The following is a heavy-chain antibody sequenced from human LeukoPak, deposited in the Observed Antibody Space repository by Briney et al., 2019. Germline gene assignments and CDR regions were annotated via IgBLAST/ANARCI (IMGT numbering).Heavy chain of an antibody. V-gene: IGHV3-23*01. D-gene: IGHD6-19*01. CDR3: AKDLLRSSLAGIQGD. J-gene: IGHJ4*02. Sequence: PGGSLRLSCAASGFTFSYYAMNWVRKAPGKGLEWVSGTGSGGSTYYADSVKGRFTISRDNSKNTLYLQMNSLIAGDTAVYFCAKDLLRSSLAGIQGDWGQGALVTVSS. CDR2: TGSGGST. CDR1: GFTFSYYA.